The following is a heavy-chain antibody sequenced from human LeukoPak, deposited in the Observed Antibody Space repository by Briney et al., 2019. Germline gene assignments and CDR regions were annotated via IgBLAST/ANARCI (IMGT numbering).Heavy chain of an antibody. V-gene: IGHV3-53*01. Sequence: GGSLRLSCAASGFTFSDYYMSWVRQAPGKGLEWVSAVYDGDTTYYADSVRGRFTISRDNSKNTLYLQINSLRVEDTAVYFCARDRLLYLDYGGQETPVTVSS. CDR3: ARDRLLYLDY. CDR2: VYDGDTT. J-gene: IGHJ4*02. CDR1: GFTFSDYY.